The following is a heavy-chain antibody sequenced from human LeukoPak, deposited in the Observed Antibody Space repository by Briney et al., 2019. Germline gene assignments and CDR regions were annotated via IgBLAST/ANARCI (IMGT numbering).Heavy chain of an antibody. V-gene: IGHV3-64D*06. J-gene: IGHJ4*02. CDR3: VKDLYKGDSSSWYYFHY. Sequence: AGTLRLSCSASGFIISNYAMHWVRQPPGKGLEYVSAISANGGRTYYANSVKSRFTITRDNSTNTLYLQMSSLRVEDRAVYHCVKDLYKGDSSSWYYFHYWGQGTLVTVSS. CDR2: ISANGGRT. CDR1: GFIISNYA. D-gene: IGHD6-13*01.